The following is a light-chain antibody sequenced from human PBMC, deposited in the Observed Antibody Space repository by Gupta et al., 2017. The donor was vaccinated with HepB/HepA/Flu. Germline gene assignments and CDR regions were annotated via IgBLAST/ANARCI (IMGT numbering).Light chain of an antibody. Sequence: SYELIHPPSLSVSPGQPATITCSGNNLGDRSVSWYRPKPGQSPERGSYKHNNTDSAIPECVSGANSAKTDNVHIGGTQAADEADFYCRGWDITTWVFGGGTKLTVL. CDR1: NLGDRS. V-gene: IGLV3-1*01. J-gene: IGLJ2*01. CDR2: KHN. CDR3: RGWDITTWV.